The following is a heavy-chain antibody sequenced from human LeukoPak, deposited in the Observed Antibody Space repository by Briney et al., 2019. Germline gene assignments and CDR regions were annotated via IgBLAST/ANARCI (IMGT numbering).Heavy chain of an antibody. V-gene: IGHV1-3*01. Sequence: VASVNVSCKASGYTFTSYAMHWVRQAPGQRLEWMGWINAGNGNTKYSQKFQGRVTITRDTSASTAYMELSSLRSEDTAVYYCARGDIRDALYSYGYVFDYWGQGTLVTVSS. CDR3: ARGDIRDALYSYGYVFDY. D-gene: IGHD5-18*01. J-gene: IGHJ4*02. CDR1: GYTFTSYA. CDR2: INAGNGNT.